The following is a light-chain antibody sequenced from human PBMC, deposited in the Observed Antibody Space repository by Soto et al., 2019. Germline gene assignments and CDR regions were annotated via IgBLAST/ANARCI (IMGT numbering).Light chain of an antibody. J-gene: IGKJ2*01. CDR3: QQYGSSPYT. CDR1: QSFTSNY. Sequence: EIVLTQSPGTLSLSPGERAILSCRASQSFTSNYLAWYRHQPGQAPRLLIYGASSRATGIPDRFSGSGSGTDFTLIIIGLEPEDSAVYYCQQYGSSPYTFGQVTKLEIK. CDR2: GAS. V-gene: IGKV3-20*01.